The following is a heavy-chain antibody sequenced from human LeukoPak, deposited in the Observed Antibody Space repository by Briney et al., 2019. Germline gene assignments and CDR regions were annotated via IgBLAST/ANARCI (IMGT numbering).Heavy chain of an antibody. CDR1: GGSFSGYY. CDR2: INHSGST. CDR3: AREYSTSSTAFDI. V-gene: IGHV4-34*01. J-gene: IGHJ3*02. D-gene: IGHD6-6*01. Sequence: GSLRLSCAVYGGSFSGYYWSWIRQPPGKGLEWIGEINHSGSTNYNPSLKTRVTISVDTSKNQFSLRLSSVTAADTAVYYCAREYSTSSTAFDIWGQGTMVTVSS.